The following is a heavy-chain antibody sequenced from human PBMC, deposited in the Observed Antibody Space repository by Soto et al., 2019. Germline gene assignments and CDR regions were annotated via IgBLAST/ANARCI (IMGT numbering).Heavy chain of an antibody. CDR2: VYFSGAT. V-gene: IGHV4-39*01. Sequence: PSETRSLTCTVSGGSLSSSSHYWCCIRQPPGKGLEWIGNVYFSGATNYNPSLKSRVTISGDTSKNQLSLKVRSVTASDTAVYYCARHSGAVAGIFDYWGQGALVT. CDR3: ARHSGAVAGIFDY. D-gene: IGHD6-19*01. J-gene: IGHJ4*02. CDR1: GGSLSSSSHY.